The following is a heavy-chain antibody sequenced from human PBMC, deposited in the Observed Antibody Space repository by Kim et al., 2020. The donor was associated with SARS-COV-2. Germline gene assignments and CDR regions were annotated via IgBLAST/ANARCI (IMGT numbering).Heavy chain of an antibody. CDR3: ARDEEWDRRYFDY. Sequence: KPQGRVTLNTDTSTSTAYMDLGSLRSDDTAVYYCARDEEWDRRYFDYWGQGTLVTVSS. V-gene: IGHV1-18*01. D-gene: IGHD1-26*01. J-gene: IGHJ4*02.